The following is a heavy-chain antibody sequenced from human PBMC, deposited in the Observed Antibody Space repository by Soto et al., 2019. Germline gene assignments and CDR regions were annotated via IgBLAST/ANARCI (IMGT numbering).Heavy chain of an antibody. V-gene: IGHV4-31*03. CDR2: IYYSGST. D-gene: IGHD6-6*01. CDR3: ARETARPWVDYYYGMDV. Sequence: QVQLQESGPGLVKPSQTLSLTCTVSGGSISSGGYYWSWIRQHPGKGLEWIGYIYYSGSTYYNPSLKSRVTISVDTSKNQCSLKLSSVTAADTAVYYCARETARPWVDYYYGMDVWGQGTTVTVSS. J-gene: IGHJ6*02. CDR1: GGSISSGGYY.